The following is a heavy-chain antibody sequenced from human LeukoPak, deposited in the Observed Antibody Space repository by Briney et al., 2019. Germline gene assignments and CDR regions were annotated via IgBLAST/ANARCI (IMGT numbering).Heavy chain of an antibody. Sequence: GGSLRLSCAVSGFTVSSNYVSWVRQAPGKGLEWVSVIYSGGSAYYTDSVKGRFTFSRDNSKNTLYLQMNRLRPEDTALYYCARDLGSSGSYFDYWGQGTLVTVSS. CDR3: ARDLGSSGSYFDY. D-gene: IGHD6-19*01. CDR1: GFTVSSNY. J-gene: IGHJ4*02. CDR2: IYSGGSA. V-gene: IGHV3-66*02.